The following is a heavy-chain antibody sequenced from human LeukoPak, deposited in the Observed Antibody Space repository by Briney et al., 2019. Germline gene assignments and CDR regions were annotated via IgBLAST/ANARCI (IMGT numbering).Heavy chain of an antibody. CDR3: VKGTSWINPYFYMDV. CDR1: GFTFNSYA. D-gene: IGHD2-2*01. V-gene: IGHV3-23*01. J-gene: IGHJ6*03. CDR2: LSTGGGTA. Sequence: GGSLRLSCSASGFTFNSYAMNWVRQAPGKGLEWVSSLSTGGGTAFYADSVKGRFTISRDNSKSTLYLQMNSLRVEDTAVYYCVKGTSWINPYFYMDVWGKGTTVTVSS.